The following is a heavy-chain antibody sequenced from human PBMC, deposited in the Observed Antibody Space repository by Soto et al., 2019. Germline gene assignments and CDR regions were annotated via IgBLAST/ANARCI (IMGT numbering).Heavy chain of an antibody. Sequence: ASVKVSCKASGYTFTSYYIHWVRQAPGQGLEWMGIINPSGGSTSYAQKFQGRVTMTRDTSTSTVYMELSSLRSEDTAVYYCAIPLGEQQLTYYYYGMDVWGQGTTVTVSS. CDR1: GYTFTSYY. D-gene: IGHD6-13*01. V-gene: IGHV1-46*03. CDR2: INPSGGST. J-gene: IGHJ6*02. CDR3: AIPLGEQQLTYYYYGMDV.